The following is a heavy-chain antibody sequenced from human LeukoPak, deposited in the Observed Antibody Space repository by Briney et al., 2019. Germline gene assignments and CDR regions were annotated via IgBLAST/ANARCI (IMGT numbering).Heavy chain of an antibody. CDR3: AGNYLVTGMTGYFDY. D-gene: IGHD1-20*01. CDR2: IYYSGST. CDR1: GGSISSYC. V-gene: IGHV4-59*01. Sequence: SETLSLTCTVSGGSISSYCWSWIRQPPGKGLEWIGYIYYSGSTNYKPSLKSRVTISVETSKNQFSLKLRSVTAADTAVYYCAGNYLVTGMTGYFDYWGQGTLVTISS. J-gene: IGHJ4*02.